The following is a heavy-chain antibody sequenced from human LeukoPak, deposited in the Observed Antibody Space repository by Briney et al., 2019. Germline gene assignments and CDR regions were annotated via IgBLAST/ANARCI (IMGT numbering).Heavy chain of an antibody. V-gene: IGHV3-21*01. CDR2: VSSGSKYI. Sequence: GGSLRLSCAASGFSFSSYSMNWVRQAPGKGLEWVSSVSSGSKYIYNADSLKGRFAISRDNAKNSLYLQMNSLRAEDTAVYYCARALSYSYGSMDFWGQGTLVIVSS. J-gene: IGHJ4*02. D-gene: IGHD5-18*01. CDR1: GFSFSSYS. CDR3: ARALSYSYGSMDF.